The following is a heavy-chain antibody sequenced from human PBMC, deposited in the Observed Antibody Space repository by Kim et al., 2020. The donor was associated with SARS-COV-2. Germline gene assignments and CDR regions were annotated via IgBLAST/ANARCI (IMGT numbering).Heavy chain of an antibody. Sequence: SETLSLTCAVYGGALSGYYWSWLRQPPGKGLEWIGEIIDGGSPKYNPSLKGRVTISLDTSKNQFSLRLNSVNAADTAVYYCARDFLRNSAVFGVIITKENWFDPWGQGTLVTVSS. V-gene: IGHV4-34*12. J-gene: IGHJ5*02. D-gene: IGHD3-3*01. CDR1: GGALSGYY. CDR3: ARDFLRNSAVFGVIITKENWFDP. CDR2: IIDGGSP.